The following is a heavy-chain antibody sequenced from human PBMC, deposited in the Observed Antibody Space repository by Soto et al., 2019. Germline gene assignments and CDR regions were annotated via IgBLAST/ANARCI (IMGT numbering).Heavy chain of an antibody. V-gene: IGHV1-2*02. CDR1: GYTFTGHY. J-gene: IGHJ6*02. D-gene: IGHD2-21*02. CDR3: ARGGDAFVSSSLWGGDKDYGMDT. Sequence: QVQLIQSGGEVKKPGASVKVSCKTSGYTFTGHYIHWVRQTPGQGLEWIGWINPNNGGTTLAQKFRGRVTLTRDTSASTAYMELIRLRTDDTATYYCARGGDAFVSSSLWGGDKDYGMDTWGQGTTVTVPS. CDR2: INPNNGGT.